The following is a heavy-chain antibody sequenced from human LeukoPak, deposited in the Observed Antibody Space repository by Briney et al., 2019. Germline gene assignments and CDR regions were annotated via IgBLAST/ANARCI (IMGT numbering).Heavy chain of an antibody. D-gene: IGHD5-24*01. CDR3: ASEAGEMATIPNDY. CDR1: GGSISSSSYS. Sequence: SETLSLTCTVSGGSISSSSYSWGWIRQPPGKGLEWIGSIYYSGSTYYNPSLKSRVTISVDTSKNQFSLKLSSVTAADTAVYYCASEAGEMATIPNDYWGQGTLVTVSS. V-gene: IGHV4-39*07. CDR2: IYYSGST. J-gene: IGHJ4*02.